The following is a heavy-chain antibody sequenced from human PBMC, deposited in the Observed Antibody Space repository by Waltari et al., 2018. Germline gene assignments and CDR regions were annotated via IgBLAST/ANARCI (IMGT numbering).Heavy chain of an antibody. J-gene: IGHJ5*02. Sequence: EVQLVQSGAEVKKPGESLKISCKGSGYSFTSSWIGWVRQMPGKGLEWRGIIYPGDSDTRYRPSCQGQVTISADKSISTAYLQWSSLKASDTAMYYCARQVGDTAMANWFDPWGQGTLVTVSS. CDR1: GYSFTSSW. D-gene: IGHD5-18*01. CDR3: ARQVGDTAMANWFDP. CDR2: IYPGDSDT. V-gene: IGHV5-51*01.